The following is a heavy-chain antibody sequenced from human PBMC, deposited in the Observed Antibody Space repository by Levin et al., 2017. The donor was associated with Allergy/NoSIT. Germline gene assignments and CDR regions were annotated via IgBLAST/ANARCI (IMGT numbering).Heavy chain of an antibody. CDR3: AKEAAPESIGELLPPGHHIDY. V-gene: IGHV3-9*01. J-gene: IGHJ4*02. D-gene: IGHD3-10*01. CDR2: ISWNSGSI. CDR1: GFTFDDYA. Sequence: TGGSLRLSCAASGFTFDDYAMHWVRQAPGKGLEWVSGISWNSGSIGYADSVKGRFTISRDNAKNSLYLQMNSLRAEDTALYYCAKEAAPESIGELLPPGHHIDYWGQGTLVTVSS.